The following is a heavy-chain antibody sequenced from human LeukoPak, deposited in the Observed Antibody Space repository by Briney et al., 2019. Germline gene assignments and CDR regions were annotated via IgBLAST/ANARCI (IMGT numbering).Heavy chain of an antibody. CDR2: IYYSGST. CDR1: GGSISSYY. D-gene: IGHD6-13*01. CDR3: VRDGSSSWLDAFDI. V-gene: IGHV4-59*01. J-gene: IGHJ3*02. Sequence: SETLSLTCTVSGGSISSYYWRWIRQSPGKGLEWLGYIYYSGSTNYNPALQSRVTISLDTSKNQFSLKLSSVTAADTAVYYCVRDGSSSWLDAFDIWGQGTMVTVSS.